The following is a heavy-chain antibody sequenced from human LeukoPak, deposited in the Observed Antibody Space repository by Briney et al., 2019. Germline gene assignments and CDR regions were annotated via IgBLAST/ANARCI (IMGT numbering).Heavy chain of an antibody. CDR1: GYTLTELS. J-gene: IGHJ6*01. CDR2: FDPEDGET. CDR3: VTLGWFGEAYGMDV. V-gene: IGHV1-24*01. D-gene: IGHD3-10*01. Sequence: ASVKVSCKVSGYTLTELSIHWVRQAPGKGLEWKGGFDPEDGETIYAQKFQGRVTMTEDTSTDTAYMELSSLRSEDTAVYYCVTLGWFGEAYGMDVWGQGTTVTVSS.